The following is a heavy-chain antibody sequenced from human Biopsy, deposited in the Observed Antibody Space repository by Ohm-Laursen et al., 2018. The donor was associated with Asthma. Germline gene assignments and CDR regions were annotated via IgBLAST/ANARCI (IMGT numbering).Heavy chain of an antibody. D-gene: IGHD6-19*01. J-gene: IGHJ4*02. V-gene: IGHV4-59*01. CDR3: VRAVRNEQWLTPFDY. CDR1: GVSISRFY. Sequence: TLSFTCCVYGVSISRFYWSWIRPSPEKGLEWMGYVYWTGSTNYNPSLKSRITMLVDTSKNRMFLELTSVTAADTAIYYCVRAVRNEQWLTPFDYWGQGKPVTVSS. CDR2: VYWTGST.